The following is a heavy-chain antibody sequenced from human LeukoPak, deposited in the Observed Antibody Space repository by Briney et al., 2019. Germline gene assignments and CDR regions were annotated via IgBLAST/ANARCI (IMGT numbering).Heavy chain of an antibody. J-gene: IGHJ5*02. CDR1: GYTFINYY. CDR3: ARVGGYDSSGYYLS. D-gene: IGHD3-22*01. CDR2: IHPSGAST. V-gene: IGHV1-46*01. Sequence: ASVKVSCKASGYTFINYYMHWVRQAPGQGLEWMGVIHPSGASTSYAQKFQGRVTMTRDTSTGTVYMELSSLRSEDTAVYYCARVGGYDSSGYYLSWGQGTLVTVSS.